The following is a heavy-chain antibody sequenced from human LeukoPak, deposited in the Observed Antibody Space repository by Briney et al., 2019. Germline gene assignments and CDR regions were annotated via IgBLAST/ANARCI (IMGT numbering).Heavy chain of an antibody. V-gene: IGHV4-61*02. CDR2: FYVSGST. CDR3: AVGNCPTTSCYPGVAFDI. J-gene: IGHJ3*02. CDR1: GVSISSGGYF. D-gene: IGHD2-2*01. Sequence: SETLSLTCTVSGVSISSGGYFWSWIRQPAGKGLEWIGRFYVSGSTNYNPSLPSRVTISVDTSKNQFSLKLTSVTAADTAVYYCAVGNCPTTSCYPGVAFDIWGQGTMVTVSS.